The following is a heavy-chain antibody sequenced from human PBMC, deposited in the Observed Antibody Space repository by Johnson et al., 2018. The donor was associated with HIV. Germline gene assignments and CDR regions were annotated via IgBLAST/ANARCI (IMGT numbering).Heavy chain of an antibody. Sequence: QVQLLESGGGLVKPGGSLRLSCAASGFIFSDSYMTWIRQAPGKGLELVSYISSRGTTIYDADSVRGRFTISRDNSKNTLYLQMDSLRADDMAVYYCAIPYYYDSGAYQWGQGTLVTVSS. CDR3: AIPYYYDSGAYQ. D-gene: IGHD3-22*01. CDR1: GFIFSDSY. J-gene: IGHJ3*01. CDR2: ISSRGTTI. V-gene: IGHV3-11*04.